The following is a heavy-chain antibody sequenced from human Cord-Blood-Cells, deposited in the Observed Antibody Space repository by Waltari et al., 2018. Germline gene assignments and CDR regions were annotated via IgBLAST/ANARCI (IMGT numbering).Heavy chain of an antibody. V-gene: IGHV4-34*01. CDR3: ARSFDY. CDR2: INHSGST. J-gene: IGHJ4*02. Sequence: QVQLQQWGAGLLKPSETLSLPCAVYGGSFSGYYWSWIRQPPGKGLEWIGEINHSGSTNYNPSLKSRVTISVDTSKNQFSLKLSSVTAADTAVYYCARSFDYWGQGTLVTVSS. CDR1: GGSFSGYY.